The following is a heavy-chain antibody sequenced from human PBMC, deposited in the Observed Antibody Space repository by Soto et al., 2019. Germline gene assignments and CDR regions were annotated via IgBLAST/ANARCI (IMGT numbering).Heavy chain of an antibody. CDR3: ARQWNFDY. CDR2: INPIDSDT. D-gene: IGHD5-12*01. V-gene: IGHV5-51*01. J-gene: IGHJ4*02. CDR1: GYIFTTYC. Sequence: EVQLVQSGAEVKTPGESLKISCKASGYIFTTYCIAWVRQMPGQGLEWIGIINPIDSDTRYSPSFQGQVTISSDKSISTTYLQWRSLKASETAIYYCARQWNFDYWGQGTLVTVSS.